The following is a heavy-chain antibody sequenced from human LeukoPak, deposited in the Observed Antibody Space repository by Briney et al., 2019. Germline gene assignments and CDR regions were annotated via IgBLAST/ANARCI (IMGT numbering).Heavy chain of an antibody. CDR2: IYYSGST. Sequence: SETLSLTCTVSGGSISSSSYYWGWIRQPPGKGLEWIGSIYYSGSTYYNPSLKSRVTISVDTSKNQFSLKLSSVTAADTAVYYCARGLRAAAGTIPHFYFDYWGQGTLVTVSS. CDR1: GGSISSSSYY. CDR3: ARGLRAAAGTIPHFYFDY. D-gene: IGHD6-13*01. J-gene: IGHJ4*02. V-gene: IGHV4-39*07.